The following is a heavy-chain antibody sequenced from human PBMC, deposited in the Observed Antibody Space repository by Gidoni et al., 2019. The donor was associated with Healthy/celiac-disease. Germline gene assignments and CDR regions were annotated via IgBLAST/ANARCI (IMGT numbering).Heavy chain of an antibody. CDR1: GFTFSSYA. J-gene: IGHJ4*02. CDR3: AKDFGSGYHDY. Sequence: EVQLLESGGGLVQPGGSLRLSCAASGFTFSSYAMSWVRQAPGKGLERVSAISGSGGRTNYAESVKGRFTIPRDNSKNTLYLQMNSLRAEDTAVYYCAKDFGSGYHDYWGQGTLVTVSS. CDR2: ISGSGGRT. V-gene: IGHV3-23*01. D-gene: IGHD3-22*01.